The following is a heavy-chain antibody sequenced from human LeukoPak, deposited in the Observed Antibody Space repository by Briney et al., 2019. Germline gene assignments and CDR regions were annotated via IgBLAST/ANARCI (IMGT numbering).Heavy chain of an antibody. V-gene: IGHV1-46*03. J-gene: IGHJ4*02. D-gene: IGHD2-2*01. CDR2: INPSGGST. CDR3: ARGEDIVVVPAAMAFDY. Sequence: ASVKVSCKASGYTFTSYYMHWVRQAPGQGLEWMGIINPSGGSTSYAQKFQGRVTMTRDTSTSTVYMELSSLRFEDTAVYYCARGEDIVVVPAAMAFDYWGQGTLVTVSS. CDR1: GYTFTSYY.